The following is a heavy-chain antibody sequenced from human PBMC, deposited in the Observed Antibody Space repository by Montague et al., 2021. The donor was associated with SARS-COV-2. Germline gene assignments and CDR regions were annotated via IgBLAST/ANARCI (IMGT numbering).Heavy chain of an antibody. Sequence: SETLSLTCTVSGSSVRSYYWSWIRQPPGKGLEWIGYIYDSGSTNYNPSLKSRVTISVDTSKNQFSLKLSSVTAADTAVYYCARENTVTTFGGPYYIDSWGLGTLVTV. CDR1: GSSVRSYY. D-gene: IGHD4-17*01. CDR3: ARENTVTTFGGPYYIDS. V-gene: IGHV4-59*02. J-gene: IGHJ4*02. CDR2: IYDSGST.